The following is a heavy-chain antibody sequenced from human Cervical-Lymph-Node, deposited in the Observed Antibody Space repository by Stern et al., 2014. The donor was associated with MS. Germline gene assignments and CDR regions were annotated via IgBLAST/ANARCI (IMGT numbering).Heavy chain of an antibody. CDR2: IIPIFGTA. V-gene: IGHV1-69*01. D-gene: IGHD1-26*01. CDR3: ARGELKEGLVRGMDV. Sequence: VQLEESGAEVKKPGSSGRVSCKASGGTFSSYAISWVRQAPGQGLEWMGGIIPIFGTANYAQKFQGRVTITADESTSTAYMELSSLRSEDTAVYYCARGELKEGLVRGMDVWGQGTTVTVSS. CDR1: GGTFSSYA. J-gene: IGHJ6*02.